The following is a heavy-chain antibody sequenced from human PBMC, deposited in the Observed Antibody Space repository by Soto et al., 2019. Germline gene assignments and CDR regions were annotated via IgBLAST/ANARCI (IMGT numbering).Heavy chain of an antibody. V-gene: IGHV4-39*07. CDR2: IYYSGST. CDR1: GGSISSSSYY. CDR3: ARVYDDYGELYDAFDI. J-gene: IGHJ3*02. D-gene: IGHD4-17*01. Sequence: ETLSLTCTVSGGSISSSSYYWGWIRQPPGKGLEWIGCIYYSGSTNYNPSLKSRVTISVDTSKNQFSLKLSSVTAADTAVYYCARVYDDYGELYDAFDIWGQGTMVTVSS.